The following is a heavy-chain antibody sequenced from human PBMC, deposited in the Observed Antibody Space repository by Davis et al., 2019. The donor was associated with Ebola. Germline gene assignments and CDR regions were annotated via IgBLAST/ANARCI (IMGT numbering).Heavy chain of an antibody. CDR1: GFIFSNYG. V-gene: IGHV3-30*03. D-gene: IGHD2-15*01. CDR2: ISHDESNE. J-gene: IGHJ3*02. Sequence: GESLKISCAASGFIFSNYGMHWVRQAPGKGLERVAIISHDESNEYYADSVKGRFTISRDNSKNTLYLQMNSLRAEDTAVYYCRLDIVVVVAADDAFDIWGQGTMVTVSS. CDR3: RLDIVVVVAADDAFDI.